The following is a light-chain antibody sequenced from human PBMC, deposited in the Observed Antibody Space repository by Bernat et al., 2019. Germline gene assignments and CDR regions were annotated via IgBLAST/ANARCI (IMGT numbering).Light chain of an antibody. CDR3: QTWGTGIQV. V-gene: IGLV4-69*01. CDR2: LNSDGSH. CDR1: SGHSSYG. J-gene: IGLJ3*02. Sequence: QLVLTQSPSASASLGASVKLTCTLSSGHSSYGIAWHQQQPEKGPRYLMKLNSDGSHSKGDGIPDRFSGSSSGAERYLTISSLQSDDEADYYCQTWGTGIQVFGGGTKLTVL.